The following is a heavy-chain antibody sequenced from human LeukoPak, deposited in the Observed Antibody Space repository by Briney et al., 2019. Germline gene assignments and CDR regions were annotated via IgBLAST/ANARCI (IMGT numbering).Heavy chain of an antibody. D-gene: IGHD6-13*01. V-gene: IGHV1-46*01. CDR3: ARASEFGGIAAADLDY. CDR2: INPSGGST. Sequence: ASVKVSCKASGGTFGSYAISWVRQAPGQGLEWMGIINPSGGSTSYAQKFQGRVTMTRDMSTSTVYMELSSLRSEDTAVYYCARASEFGGIAAADLDYWGQGTLVTVSS. CDR1: GGTFGSYA. J-gene: IGHJ4*02.